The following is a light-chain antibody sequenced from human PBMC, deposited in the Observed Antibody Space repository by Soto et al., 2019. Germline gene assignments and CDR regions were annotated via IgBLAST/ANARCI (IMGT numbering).Light chain of an antibody. J-gene: IGKJ4*01. CDR3: QQYNSYPLT. V-gene: IGKV1-5*03. Sequence: DIQMTQSPSTLSASVGDRVTITCRASQTIGSWLAWYQQKPGKAPKLLIYKASTLESGVPLTFSGSGSGTEFTLTVTSLQPDDSATYYCQQYNSYPLTFGGGTRWIS. CDR2: KAS. CDR1: QTIGSW.